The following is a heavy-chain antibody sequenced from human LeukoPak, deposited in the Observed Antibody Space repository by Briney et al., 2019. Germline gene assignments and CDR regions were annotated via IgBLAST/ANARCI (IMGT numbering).Heavy chain of an antibody. CDR1: GFTFSSYG. V-gene: IGHV3-33*06. Sequence: GGSLRLSCAASGFTFSSYGMHWVRQAPGKGLEWVAVIWYDGSNKYYADSVKGRFTISRDNSKNTLYLQMNSLRAENTAVYYCAKGYGGLGFDYWGQGTLVTVSS. D-gene: IGHD4-23*01. CDR2: IWYDGSNK. J-gene: IGHJ4*02. CDR3: AKGYGGLGFDY.